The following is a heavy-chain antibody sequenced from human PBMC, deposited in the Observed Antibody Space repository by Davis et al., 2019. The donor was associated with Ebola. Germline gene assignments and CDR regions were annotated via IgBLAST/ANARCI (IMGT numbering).Heavy chain of an antibody. CDR3: ARELADWNDPIGMDV. J-gene: IGHJ6*02. CDR1: GGSISSYY. D-gene: IGHD1-1*01. CDR2: IYYSGSP. V-gene: IGHV4-59*01. Sequence: SETLSLTCTVSGGSISSYYWSWIRQPPGKGLEWIGYIYYSGSPNYNSSLKSRVTISVDTSKNQFSLKLSSVTAADTAVYYCARELADWNDPIGMDVWGQGTTVTVSS.